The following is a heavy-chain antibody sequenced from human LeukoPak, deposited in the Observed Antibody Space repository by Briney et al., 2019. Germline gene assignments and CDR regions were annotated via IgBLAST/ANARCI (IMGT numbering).Heavy chain of an antibody. J-gene: IGHJ4*02. D-gene: IGHD3-22*01. CDR3: AKGHYYDSSGYIDY. CDR1: GFTFDDYA. Sequence: GGSLRLSCAASGFTFDDYAMRWVRQAPGKGLEWVSGISWNSGRTGYADSVKGRFTISRDNAKNSLYVQMNSLRAEDTALYYCAKGHYYDSSGYIDYWGQGTLVTVSS. V-gene: IGHV3-9*01. CDR2: ISWNSGRT.